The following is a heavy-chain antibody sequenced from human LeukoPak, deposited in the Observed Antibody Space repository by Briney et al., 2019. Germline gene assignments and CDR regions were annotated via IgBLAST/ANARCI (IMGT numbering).Heavy chain of an antibody. J-gene: IGHJ3*01. CDR1: GFAFSRND. CDR3: AKGGPGAFDF. V-gene: IGHV3-23*01. D-gene: IGHD2-15*01. Sequence: GGSLRLSCAASGFAFSRNDMFWVRQAPGKGLEGFSSISGSSGATYYADSVRGRFTISRDNSKNTVFLQMNSLRAEDTAIYYCAKGGPGAFDFWGQGTMVTVSS. CDR2: ISGSSGAT.